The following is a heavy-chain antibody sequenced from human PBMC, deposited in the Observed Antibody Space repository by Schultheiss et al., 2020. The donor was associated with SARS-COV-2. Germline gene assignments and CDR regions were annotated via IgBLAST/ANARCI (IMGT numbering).Heavy chain of an antibody. CDR2: IKQDGSEK. CDR1: GFTFSSYS. CDR3: ARGGEWELSAFDI. V-gene: IGHV3-7*01. J-gene: IGHJ3*02. Sequence: GGSLRLSCAASGFTFSSYSMSWVRQAPGKGLEWVANIKQDGSEKYYVDSVKGRFTISRDNAKNSLYLQMNSLRAEDTAVYYCARGGEWELSAFDIWGQGTMVTVSS. D-gene: IGHD1-26*01.